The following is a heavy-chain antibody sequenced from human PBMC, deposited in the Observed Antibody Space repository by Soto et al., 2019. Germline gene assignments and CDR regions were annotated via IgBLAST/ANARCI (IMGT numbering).Heavy chain of an antibody. Sequence: GGSLRLSCAASGFTVSSNYMSWVRQAPGKGLEWVSVIYSGGSTYYADSVKGRFTISRDNSKNTLYLQMNSLRAEDTAVYYCARDRRNAPPTPYYSYGMDVWGQGTTVTVSS. CDR3: ARDRRNAPPTPYYSYGMDV. CDR2: IYSGGST. D-gene: IGHD1-1*01. J-gene: IGHJ6*02. CDR1: GFTVSSNY. V-gene: IGHV3-53*01.